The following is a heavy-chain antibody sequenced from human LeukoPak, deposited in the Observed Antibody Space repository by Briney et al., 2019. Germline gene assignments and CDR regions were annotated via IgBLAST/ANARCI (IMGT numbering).Heavy chain of an antibody. CDR3: ARAETGGSFLATTIYYYYYMDV. V-gene: IGHV4-39*07. J-gene: IGHJ6*03. Sequence: SETLSLTCTVSGGSISSSSYYWGWIRQPPGKGLEWIGSIYYSGSTYYNPSLKSRVTISVDTSKNQFSLKLSSVTAADTAVYYCARAETGGSFLATTIYYYYYMDVWGKGTTVTISS. CDR2: IYYSGST. D-gene: IGHD5-12*01. CDR1: GGSISSSSYY.